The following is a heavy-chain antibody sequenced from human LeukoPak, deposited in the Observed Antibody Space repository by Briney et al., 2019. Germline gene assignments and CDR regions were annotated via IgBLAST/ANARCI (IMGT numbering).Heavy chain of an antibody. CDR2: MNPNSGNT. Sequence: ASVKVSCKASGYTFTSYDINWVRQATGQGLEWMGWMNPNSGNTGYAQKFQGRVTITRNTSISTAYMKLSSLRSEDTAVYYCARAENFMVRGVIRYWGQGTLVTVAS. CDR3: ARAENFMVRGVIRY. CDR1: GYTFTSYD. D-gene: IGHD3-10*01. V-gene: IGHV1-8*03. J-gene: IGHJ4*02.